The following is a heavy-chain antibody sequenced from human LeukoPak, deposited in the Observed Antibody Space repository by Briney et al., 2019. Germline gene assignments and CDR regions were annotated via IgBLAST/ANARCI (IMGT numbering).Heavy chain of an antibody. V-gene: IGHV4-39*01. CDR2: IYYSGST. Sequence: PSETLSLTCTVSGGSISSSSYYWGWICQPPGKGLEWIGSIYYSGSTYYNPSLKSRVTISVDTSKNQFSLKLSSVTAADTAVYYCARRRRMQLDPFQRWGQGTLVTVSS. CDR1: GGSISSSSYY. J-gene: IGHJ1*01. CDR3: ARRRRMQLDPFQR. D-gene: IGHD6-6*01.